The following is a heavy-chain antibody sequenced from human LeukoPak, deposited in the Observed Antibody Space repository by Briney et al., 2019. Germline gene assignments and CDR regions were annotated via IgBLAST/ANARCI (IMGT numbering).Heavy chain of an antibody. CDR1: GFTFDDYA. J-gene: IGHJ4*02. Sequence: PGRSLRLSCAASGFTFDDYAMHWVRQAPGKGLEWVAFIRYDGSNKYYADSVKGRFTISRDNSKNTLYLQMNSLRAEDTAVYYCAKDELVMDGSGSCFDYWGQGTLVTVSS. V-gene: IGHV3-30*02. CDR3: AKDELVMDGSGSCFDY. D-gene: IGHD3-10*01. CDR2: IRYDGSNK.